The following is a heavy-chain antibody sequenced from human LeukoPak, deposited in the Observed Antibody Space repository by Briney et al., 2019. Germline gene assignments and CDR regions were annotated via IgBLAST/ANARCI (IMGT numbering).Heavy chain of an antibody. CDR3: ARHPQAGTDYYYYYGMDV. J-gene: IGHJ6*02. CDR2: INHSGST. Sequence: PSETLSLTCAVYGGSFSGYYWSWIRQPPGKGLEWIGEINHSGSTNYNPSLKSRVTISVDTSKNQFSLKLSSVTAADTAVYYCARHPQAGTDYYYYYGMDVWGQGTTVTVSS. CDR1: GGSFSGYY. V-gene: IGHV4-34*01. D-gene: IGHD6-19*01.